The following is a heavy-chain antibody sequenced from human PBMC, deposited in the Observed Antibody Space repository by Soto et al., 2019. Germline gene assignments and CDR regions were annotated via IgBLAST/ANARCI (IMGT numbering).Heavy chain of an antibody. D-gene: IGHD3-16*01. CDR1: GGSISSGSYY. Sequence: QVQLQESGPGLVKPSQTLSLTCSVSGGSISSGSYYWSWIRQLPGKGLEWIGFIYASGSGITYYTPSLLRRVTIAVDTSKNQFSLRLSSVTAADTAVYYCARDLGGAASSYYGMDVWGQGTTVTVSS. J-gene: IGHJ6*02. V-gene: IGHV4-31*03. CDR2: IYASGSGIT. CDR3: ARDLGGAASSYYGMDV.